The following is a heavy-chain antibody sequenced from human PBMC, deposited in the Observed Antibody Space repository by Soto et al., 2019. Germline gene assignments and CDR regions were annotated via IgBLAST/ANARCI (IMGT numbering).Heavy chain of an antibody. Sequence: PSETLSLTCTVSGGSISSGGYYWSWIRQHPGKGLEWIGYIYYSGSTNYNPSLKSRVTISVDTSKNQFSLKLSSVTAADTAVYYCARGVAPTIFGVEYMDVWGKGTTVTVSS. V-gene: IGHV4-61*08. D-gene: IGHD3-3*01. CDR2: IYYSGST. CDR1: GGSISSGGYY. CDR3: ARGVAPTIFGVEYMDV. J-gene: IGHJ6*03.